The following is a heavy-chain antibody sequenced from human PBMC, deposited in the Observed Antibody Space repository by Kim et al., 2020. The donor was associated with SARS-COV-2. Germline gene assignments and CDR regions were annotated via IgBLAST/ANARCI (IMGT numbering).Heavy chain of an antibody. D-gene: IGHD2-8*01. Sequence: GGSLRLSCVASGFTFNSAWMSWVRQAPGKGLEWVGRIKSKTDGGTTDYAAPVKGRFTISRDDSKNTLYLQMNSLKTEDTAVYYCTTEGLYCINGVCYFYYYYGMDVWGQGTTVIVSS. V-gene: IGHV3-15*01. CDR1: GFTFNSAW. CDR2: IKSKTDGGTT. CDR3: TTEGLYCINGVCYFYYYYGMDV. J-gene: IGHJ6*02.